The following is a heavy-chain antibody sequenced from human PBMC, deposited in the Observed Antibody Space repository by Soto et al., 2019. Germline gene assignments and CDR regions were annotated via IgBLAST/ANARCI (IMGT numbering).Heavy chain of an antibody. J-gene: IGHJ5*02. CDR3: ARDGCSGGSGYIGWFDP. CDR2: IIPIFGTA. D-gene: IGHD2-15*01. V-gene: IGHV1-69*01. CDR1: GGTFSSYA. Sequence: QVQLVQSGAEVKKPGSSVKVSCKASGGTFSSYAISWVRQAPGQGLEWMGGIIPIFGTANYAQKFQGRVTITADESTSTAYMELSSLRSEDTAVYYCARDGCSGGSGYIGWFDPWGQGTLVTVSS.